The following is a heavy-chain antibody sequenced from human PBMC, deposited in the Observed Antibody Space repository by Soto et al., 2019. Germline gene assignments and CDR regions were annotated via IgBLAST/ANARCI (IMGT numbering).Heavy chain of an antibody. D-gene: IGHD6-19*01. CDR1: GYFIGAGGYY. J-gene: IGHJ5*02. CDR3: ARMYSSGSGWFHP. V-gene: IGHV4-31*02. CDR2: FYSSGSI. Sequence: SETLSLTCFVSGYFIGAGGYYWSWIRHHPGKGLEWIGSFYSSGSIIYNPSLRSRVSISGDMSTNQFSMSLTSVTAADTARYYCARMYSSGSGWFHPWGQGTLVTSPQ.